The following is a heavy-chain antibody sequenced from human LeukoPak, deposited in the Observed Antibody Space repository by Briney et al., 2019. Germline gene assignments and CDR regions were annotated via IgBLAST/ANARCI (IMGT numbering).Heavy chain of an antibody. Sequence: GGSLRLSCAASGFVFTGNHMNWVRQVPGKALEWLSYISASSRTIHYADSVKGRFTVSRDNAENSLYLQMDSLRVEDTAIYYCAKSRGWFEVLDVWGQGTLVTVSS. V-gene: IGHV3-48*04. CDR3: AKSRGWFEVLDV. J-gene: IGHJ3*01. CDR2: ISASSRTI. CDR1: GFVFTGNH. D-gene: IGHD3-10*01.